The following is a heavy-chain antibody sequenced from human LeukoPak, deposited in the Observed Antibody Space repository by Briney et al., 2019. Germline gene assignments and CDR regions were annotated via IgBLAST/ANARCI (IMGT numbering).Heavy chain of an antibody. V-gene: IGHV3-21*01. CDR1: GFTFSNHN. CDR3: ARDQWNYYYYMDV. Sequence: GGSLRLSCAASGFTFSNHNMNWVRQAPGKGLEWVSSISSSSGNIDYADSVKGRFTISRDNAKNSLYLQLNSLRAEDTAVYYCARDQWNYYYYMDVWGKGTTVTVSS. CDR2: ISSSSGNI. J-gene: IGHJ6*03. D-gene: IGHD2-8*01.